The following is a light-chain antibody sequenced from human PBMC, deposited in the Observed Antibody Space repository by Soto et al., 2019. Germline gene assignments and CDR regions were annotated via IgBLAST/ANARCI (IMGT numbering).Light chain of an antibody. Sequence: DIQMTQSPSSLSASVGDRVTITCRASQGIGNSLAWFQQKAGKAPKSLIYGGSSLQSGAPSKFSGSGSGTYFTLTISSLQPEDSATYYCQQYYGYPFTFVPGTKVDVK. CDR2: GGS. CDR1: QGIGNS. CDR3: QQYYGYPFT. V-gene: IGKV1-16*02. J-gene: IGKJ3*01.